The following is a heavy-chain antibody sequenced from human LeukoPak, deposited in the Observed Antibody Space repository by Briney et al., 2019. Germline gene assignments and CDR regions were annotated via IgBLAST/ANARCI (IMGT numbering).Heavy chain of an antibody. D-gene: IGHD3-3*01. J-gene: IGHJ4*02. Sequence: GGSLRLSCVASEFTFSSYNMNWVHQAPGKGLEWVSSISSSSSYIYYADSVKGRFTISRDNAKNSLYLQMNNLRPEDTAVYYCAREIFWSGYFSNLHFDYWGQGTLVTVSS. V-gene: IGHV3-21*01. CDR3: AREIFWSGYFSNLHFDY. CDR2: ISSSSSYI. CDR1: EFTFSSYN.